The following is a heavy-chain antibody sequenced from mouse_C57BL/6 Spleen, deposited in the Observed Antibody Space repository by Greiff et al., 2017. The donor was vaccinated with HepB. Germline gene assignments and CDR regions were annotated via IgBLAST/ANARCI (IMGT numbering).Heavy chain of an antibody. D-gene: IGHD2-4*01. CDR2: IYPGDGDT. CDR1: GYAFSSSW. Sequence: QVHVKQSGPELVKPGASVKISCKASGYAFSSSWMNWVKQRPGKGLEWIGRIYPGDGDTNYNGKFKGKATLTADKSSSTAYMQLSSLTSEDSAVYFCARRGYDYDEAMDYWGQGTSVTVSS. V-gene: IGHV1-82*01. J-gene: IGHJ4*01. CDR3: ARRGYDYDEAMDY.